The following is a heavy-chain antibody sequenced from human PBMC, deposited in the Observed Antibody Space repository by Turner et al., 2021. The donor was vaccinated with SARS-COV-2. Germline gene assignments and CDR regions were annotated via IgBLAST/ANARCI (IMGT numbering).Heavy chain of an antibody. D-gene: IGHD1-26*01. J-gene: IGHJ6*02. CDR1: VCIFSSYV. V-gene: IGHV1-69*19. CDR3: ARVYSGSYYGGYYYYGMDV. Sequence: QRVYCRVEVKKSGCSVKVSCKASVCIFSSYVISWVRQATGQGLEGMGGSSPIFGTANYAQKFHGRVTITADESTSTAYMELSIMRSEDTAVYYCARVYSGSYYGGYYYYGMDVWGQGTTVTVSS. CDR2: SSPIFGTA.